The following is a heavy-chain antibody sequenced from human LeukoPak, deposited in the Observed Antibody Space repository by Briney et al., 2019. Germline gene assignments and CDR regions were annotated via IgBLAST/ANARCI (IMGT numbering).Heavy chain of an antibody. D-gene: IGHD3-10*01. CDR1: AFTVSSTY. Sequence: GRSLRPSCAPSAFTVSSTYMSWVRQPQGKGLEWVSVISGGGSTYYADSVKGRFTISRDNSKNTLYLQMNSLRAEDTAVYYCARDREGSAFDIWGQGTMVTVSS. J-gene: IGHJ3*02. CDR3: ARDREGSAFDI. CDR2: ISGGGST. V-gene: IGHV3-53*01.